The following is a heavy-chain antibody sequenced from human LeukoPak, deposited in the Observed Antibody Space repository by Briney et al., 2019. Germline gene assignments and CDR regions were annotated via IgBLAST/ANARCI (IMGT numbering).Heavy chain of an antibody. CDR3: ATAAAGHTFDY. D-gene: IGHD6-13*01. CDR1: GGSFSGYY. J-gene: IGHJ4*02. V-gene: IGHV4-34*01. Sequence: PSETLSLTCAVYGGSFSGYYWSWIRQPPGKGLEWIGEINHSGSTNYNPSLKSRVTISVDTSKNQFSLKLSSVTAADTAVYYCATAAAGHTFDYWGQGTLVTVSS. CDR2: INHSGST.